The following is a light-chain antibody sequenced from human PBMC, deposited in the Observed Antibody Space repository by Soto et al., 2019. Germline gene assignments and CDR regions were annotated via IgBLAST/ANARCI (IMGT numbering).Light chain of an antibody. CDR1: QSVSSN. J-gene: IGKJ5*01. CDR3: QQHNNWPPIN. V-gene: IGKV3-15*01. CDR2: GAS. Sequence: EILMPPSPATLSVSPVESYHLSFRASQSVSSNLAWYQQKPGQAPRLLIYGASTRATGIPARFSGSGSGTEFTLTISSLQSEDFAVYYCQQHNNWPPINCGKGTRREIK.